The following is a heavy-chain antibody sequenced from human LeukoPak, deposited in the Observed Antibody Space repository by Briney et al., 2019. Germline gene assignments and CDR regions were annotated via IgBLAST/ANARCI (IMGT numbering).Heavy chain of an antibody. CDR2: INHSGST. V-gene: IGHV4-34*01. D-gene: IGHD6-13*01. Sequence: PSETLSLTCAVYGGSLSGYFWSWIRQPPGKGLEWLGEINHSGSTSHNPSLKSRVTISVDTSKNQFSLNLSSATAPDTAVYYCARHLLGSEAAAHDYWGQGTLVTVSS. CDR1: GGSLSGYF. CDR3: ARHLLGSEAAAHDY. J-gene: IGHJ4*02.